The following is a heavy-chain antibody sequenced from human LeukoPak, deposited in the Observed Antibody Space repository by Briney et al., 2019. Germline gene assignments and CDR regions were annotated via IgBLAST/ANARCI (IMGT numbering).Heavy chain of an antibody. D-gene: IGHD4-23*01. J-gene: IGHJ4*02. CDR3: ARENDGGDY. Sequence: GGSLRLSCAASEFTFSTYWMSWVRQAPGKGLEWVANIKLDGSDKYYVDSVKGRFTISRDNAKNSLYLQMNSLRAEDTAVYYCARENDGGDYWGQGTLVTVSS. CDR1: EFTFSTYW. V-gene: IGHV3-7*05. CDR2: IKLDGSDK.